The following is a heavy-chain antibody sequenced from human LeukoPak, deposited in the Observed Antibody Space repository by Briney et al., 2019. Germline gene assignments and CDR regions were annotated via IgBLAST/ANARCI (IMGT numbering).Heavy chain of an antibody. Sequence: ASVKVSCKASGYAFSGYYMHWVRQTPGQGLEWMGWIKPNTGGTDYAQKFRGRVTMTRDTSISTAYMDLSRLTSDDTGVYYCARVAEDCSSTSCYAGVDYWGQGTLVTVSS. J-gene: IGHJ4*02. V-gene: IGHV1-2*02. D-gene: IGHD2-2*01. CDR1: GYAFSGYY. CDR3: ARVAEDCSSTSCYAGVDY. CDR2: IKPNTGGT.